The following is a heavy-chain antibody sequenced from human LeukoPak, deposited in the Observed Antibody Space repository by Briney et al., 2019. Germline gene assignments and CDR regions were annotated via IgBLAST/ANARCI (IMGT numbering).Heavy chain of an antibody. Sequence: ASVKVSCKASGGTFSSYAISWVRQAPGQGLEWMGGIIPIFGTANYAQKFQGRVTITADKSTSTAYMELSSLRSEDTAVYYCAREYSNYVVPLFDPWGQGTLVTVSS. CDR1: GGTFSSYA. D-gene: IGHD4-11*01. V-gene: IGHV1-69*06. J-gene: IGHJ5*02. CDR3: AREYSNYVVPLFDP. CDR2: IIPIFGTA.